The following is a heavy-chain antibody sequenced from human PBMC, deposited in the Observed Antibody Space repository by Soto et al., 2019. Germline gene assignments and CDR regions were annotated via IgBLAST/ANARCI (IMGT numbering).Heavy chain of an antibody. D-gene: IGHD3-16*01. CDR3: ARDSKRGFGYYYGMDV. V-gene: IGHV3-21*01. CDR2: ISSSSSYI. Sequence: GSLRLSCAASGFTFSSYSMNWVRQAPGKGLEWVSSISSSSSYIYYADSVKGRFTISRDNAKNSLYLQMNSLRAEDTAVYYCARDSKRGFGYYYGMDVWGQGTTVTVSS. J-gene: IGHJ6*02. CDR1: GFTFSSYS.